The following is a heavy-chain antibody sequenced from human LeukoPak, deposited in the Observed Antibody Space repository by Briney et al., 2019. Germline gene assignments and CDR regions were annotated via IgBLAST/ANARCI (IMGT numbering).Heavy chain of an antibody. CDR3: ARLPITMVRGVIISNGFDI. J-gene: IGHJ3*02. Sequence: ASVKVSCKASGYTFTSYGISWVRQAPGQGLEWMGWINPNSGGTNYAQKSQGRVTMTRDTSISTAYMELSRLRSDDTAVYYCARLPITMVRGVIISNGFDIWGQGTMVTVSS. V-gene: IGHV1-2*02. CDR2: INPNSGGT. CDR1: GYTFTSYG. D-gene: IGHD3-10*01.